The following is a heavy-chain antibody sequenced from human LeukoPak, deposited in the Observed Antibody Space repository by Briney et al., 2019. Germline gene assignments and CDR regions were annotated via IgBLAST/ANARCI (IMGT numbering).Heavy chain of an antibody. D-gene: IGHD3-10*01. CDR3: TTDPQLTYGSGSYYYYYYYMDV. Sequence: GGSLRLSCAASGFTFSSYSMNWVRQAPGKGLEWVGRIKSKTDGGTTDYAAPVKGRFTISRDDSKNTLYLQMNSLKTEDTAVYYCTTDPQLTYGSGSYYYYYYYMDVWGRGTTVTISS. J-gene: IGHJ6*03. CDR1: GFTFSSYS. V-gene: IGHV3-15*01. CDR2: IKSKTDGGTT.